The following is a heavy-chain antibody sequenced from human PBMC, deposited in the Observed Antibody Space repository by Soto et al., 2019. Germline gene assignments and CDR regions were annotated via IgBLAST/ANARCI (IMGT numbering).Heavy chain of an antibody. V-gene: IGHV3-30*04. CDR3: VSPHSESSNAFDL. CDR2: ISYDGENQ. D-gene: IGHD3-10*01. J-gene: IGHJ5*02. CDR1: VFSFSHYA. Sequence: LXLSCAASVFSFSHYAMHWVRQPPGKGLEWVALISYDGENQYFTDSVRGRFTLSRDNSKTAVYLEMNDLRLDDTATYYCVSPHSESSNAFDLWGQGTLVTVSS.